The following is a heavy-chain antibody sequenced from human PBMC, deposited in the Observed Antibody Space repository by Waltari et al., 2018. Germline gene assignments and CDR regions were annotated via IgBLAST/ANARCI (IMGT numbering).Heavy chain of an antibody. CDR2: IYYSGST. CDR3: ARDDSRYYYYYMDV. D-gene: IGHD4-4*01. Sequence: QVQLQESGPGLVKPSQTLSPTCIVSGGSISSGGYCWSWIRQPHGKGRERFGYIYYSGSTYYNPSLKSRVTISVDTSKNQFSLKLSSVTAADTAVYYCARDDSRYYYYYMDVWGKGTTVTVSS. CDR1: GGSISSGGYC. J-gene: IGHJ6*03. V-gene: IGHV4-30-4*08.